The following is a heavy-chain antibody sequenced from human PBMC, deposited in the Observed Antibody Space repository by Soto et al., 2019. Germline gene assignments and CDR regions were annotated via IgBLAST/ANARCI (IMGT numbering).Heavy chain of an antibody. D-gene: IGHD2-21*02. CDR2: INPNGGST. Sequence: QAQLLQSGAEVKEPGASVKISSKASAYTLTRHYIHWVRQAPGQGLEWVGLINPNGGSTNYAQKFQGRVTMTSDTTTSTVYMDLRSLQSEDTAVYYCAKPGSTGDFVPLDTWGQGTLVTVSS. V-gene: IGHV1-46*01. CDR1: AYTLTRHY. CDR3: AKPGSTGDFVPLDT. J-gene: IGHJ5*02.